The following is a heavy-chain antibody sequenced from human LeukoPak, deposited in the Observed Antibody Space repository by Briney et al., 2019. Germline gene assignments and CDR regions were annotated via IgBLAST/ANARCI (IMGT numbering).Heavy chain of an antibody. Sequence: SETLSPTCTVSGGSISSGSYYWGWIRQPPGKGLEWIGSIYYSGTTYYNPSLQSRVTISVDTSKNQFSLKLSSVTAADTAVYYCARQKDFWIGSLYYFDYWGQGTLVTVSS. CDR2: IYYSGTT. CDR3: ARQKDFWIGSLYYFDY. CDR1: GGSISSGSYY. J-gene: IGHJ4*02. V-gene: IGHV4-39*01. D-gene: IGHD3-3*01.